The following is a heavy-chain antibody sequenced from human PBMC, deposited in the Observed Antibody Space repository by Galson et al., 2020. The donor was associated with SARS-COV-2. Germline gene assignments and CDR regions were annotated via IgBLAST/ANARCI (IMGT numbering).Heavy chain of an antibody. D-gene: IGHD3-10*01. CDR3: ARGGSRPIMAFDYYYVYMEV. V-gene: IGHV4-34*01. Sequence: SETLSLTCAVYGGSFSDYSSTWVRQPPGKGLEWIGEISHSGSPNYSPSLKSRVFMSVDTSKNQFSLKLRSVTAADTAVYYCARGGSRPIMAFDYYYVYMEVWGKGTTVTFSS. CDR2: ISHSGSP. CDR1: GGSFSDYS. J-gene: IGHJ6*03.